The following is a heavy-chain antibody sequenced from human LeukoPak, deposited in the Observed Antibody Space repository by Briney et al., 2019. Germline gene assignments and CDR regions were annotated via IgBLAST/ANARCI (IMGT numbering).Heavy chain of an antibody. Sequence: GGSLRLSCAASGFTFSDDYMTWIRQAPGKGLEWVAYISNSDGTTYYADFVRGRFTISRDNAKKSLYLQMNSLRVEDTAVYYCARARDSSGWYTDGFDIWGQGTMVTVSS. CDR2: ISNSDGTT. J-gene: IGHJ3*02. CDR3: ARARDSSGWYTDGFDI. CDR1: GFTFSDDY. D-gene: IGHD6-19*01. V-gene: IGHV3-11*04.